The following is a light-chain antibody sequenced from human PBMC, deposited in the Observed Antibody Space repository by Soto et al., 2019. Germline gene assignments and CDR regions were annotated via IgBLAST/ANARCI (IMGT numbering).Light chain of an antibody. Sequence: QSALTQPASVSGSPGQSITISCTGTSSDVGGYNYVSWYQQYPGKAPQLMIFDGSNRPSGVSNRFSGSKSGNTASLTISGLQAEDEADYYCCSYAGSSSYVFGTGTKVTVL. J-gene: IGLJ1*01. CDR1: SSDVGGYNY. CDR2: DGS. V-gene: IGLV2-23*01. CDR3: CSYAGSSSYV.